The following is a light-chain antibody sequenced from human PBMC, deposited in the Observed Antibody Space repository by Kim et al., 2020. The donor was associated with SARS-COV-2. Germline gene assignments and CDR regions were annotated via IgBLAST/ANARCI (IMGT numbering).Light chain of an antibody. J-gene: IGKJ5*01. Sequence: EIVLTQSPGTLSLSPGERATLSCTASQSVYNNQLAWYQQKPGQAPSLLIYGASTRATGIPERFSGSGSGTYFTLAISRLEPEDFAVYFCQQYGSTRATFGQGTRLEIK. V-gene: IGKV3-20*01. CDR1: QSVYNNQ. CDR3: QQYGSTRAT. CDR2: GAS.